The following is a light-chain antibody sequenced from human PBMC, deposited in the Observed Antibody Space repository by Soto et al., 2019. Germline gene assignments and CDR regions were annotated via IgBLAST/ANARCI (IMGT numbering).Light chain of an antibody. CDR2: RAS. CDR1: QSVSSGS. J-gene: IGKJ5*01. V-gene: IGKV3D-20*02. Sequence: IVLTESPGTLSLSPGERATLSWKASQSVSSGSLAWYQQKHGQAPRVVIYRASSRATGIPDRFSGSGSGTDLTLTINSLETEDYAAYYCQQRNVWPPITFGQGTRLEIK. CDR3: QQRNVWPPIT.